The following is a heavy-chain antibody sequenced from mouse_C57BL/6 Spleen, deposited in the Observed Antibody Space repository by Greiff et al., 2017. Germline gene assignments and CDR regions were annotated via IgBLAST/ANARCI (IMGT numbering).Heavy chain of an antibody. Sequence: EVKLQESGGGLVKPGGSLKLSCAASGFTFSDYGMHWVRQAPEKGLEWVAYISSGSSTISSADTVKGRFTIPRDNAKNALFLQMTSLRSEDTAMYYCARPELGWGYFDYWGQGTTLTVSS. D-gene: IGHD4-1*01. CDR1: GFTFSDYG. J-gene: IGHJ2*01. CDR2: ISSGSSTI. V-gene: IGHV5-17*01. CDR3: ARPELGWGYFDY.